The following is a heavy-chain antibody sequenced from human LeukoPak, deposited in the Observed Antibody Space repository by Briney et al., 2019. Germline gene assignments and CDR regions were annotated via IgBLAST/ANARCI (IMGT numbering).Heavy chain of an antibody. J-gene: IGHJ4*02. D-gene: IGHD7-27*01. CDR2: ISSSGSTI. V-gene: IGHV3-11*01. CDR1: GFTFSDYY. Sequence: GGSLRLSCAASGFTFSDYYMSWIRQAPGKGLEWVSYISSSGSTIYYADSVKGRFTISRDNSKNTLYLQMNSLRAEDTAVYYCAKDAAGEPADYWGQGTLVTVSS. CDR3: AKDAAGEPADY.